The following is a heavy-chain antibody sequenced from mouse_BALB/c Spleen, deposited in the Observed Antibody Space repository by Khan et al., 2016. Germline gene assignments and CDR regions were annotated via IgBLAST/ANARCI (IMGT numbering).Heavy chain of an antibody. Sequence: VQLQQSGPELVKPGASVKMSCKASGYTFTSYVMHWVKQKPGQGLEWIGYINPYNDGTKYNEKFKGKATLTSDKSSSTAYMELSSLTSEDSAVYYCARRGDYRDERGTYFDYWGQGTTLTVSS. CDR2: INPYNDGT. CDR1: GYTFTSYV. J-gene: IGHJ2*01. D-gene: IGHD2-14*01. V-gene: IGHV1S136*01. CDR3: ARRGDYRDERGTYFDY.